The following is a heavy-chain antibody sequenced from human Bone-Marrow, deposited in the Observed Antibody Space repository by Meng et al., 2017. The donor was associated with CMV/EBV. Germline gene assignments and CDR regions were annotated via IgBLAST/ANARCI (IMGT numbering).Heavy chain of an antibody. CDR3: ARDEGGFVVVPAAMRYYYGMDV. J-gene: IGHJ6*02. D-gene: IGHD2-2*01. V-gene: IGHV1-2*02. CDR2: INPNSGGT. CDR1: GYTFTGYY. Sequence: ASVKVSCKASGYTFTGYYMHWVRQAPGQGLEWMGWINPNSGGTNYAQKFQGRVTMTRDTSISTAYMELRRLRSDDTAVYFCARDEGGFVVVPAAMRYYYGMDVWGQGTTVTVSS.